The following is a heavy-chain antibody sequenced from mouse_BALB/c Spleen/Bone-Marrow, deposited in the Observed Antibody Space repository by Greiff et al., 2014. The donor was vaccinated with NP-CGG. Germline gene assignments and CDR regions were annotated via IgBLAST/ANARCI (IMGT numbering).Heavy chain of an antibody. V-gene: IGHV1-9*01. CDR1: GYTFSSYW. CDR2: ILPGSGST. CDR3: ARRGHGFAWFAY. D-gene: IGHD1-2*01. Sequence: VQLQQSGTELMKPGASVKISCKATGYTFSSYWVEWVNQRPGHGLEWIGEILPGSGSTNYNEKFKGKATFTADTPSNTAYMQLSSLTSEDSAVYYCARRGHGFAWFAYWGQGTLVTVSA. J-gene: IGHJ3*01.